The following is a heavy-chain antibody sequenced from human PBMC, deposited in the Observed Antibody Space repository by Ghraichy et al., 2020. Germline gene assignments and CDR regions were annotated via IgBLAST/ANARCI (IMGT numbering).Heavy chain of an antibody. V-gene: IGHV3-9*01. Sequence: GGSLRLSCAASGFTFDDYAMHWVRQAPGKGLEWVSGISWNSGSIGYADSVKGRFTISRDNAKNSLYLQMNSLRAEDTALYYCAKDIRGIADYYFDYWGQGTLVTVSS. CDR2: ISWNSGSI. CDR3: AKDIRGIADYYFDY. D-gene: IGHD6-13*01. J-gene: IGHJ4*02. CDR1: GFTFDDYA.